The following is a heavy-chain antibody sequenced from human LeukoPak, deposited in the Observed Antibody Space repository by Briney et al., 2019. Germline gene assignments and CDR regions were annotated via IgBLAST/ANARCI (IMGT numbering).Heavy chain of an antibody. V-gene: IGHV4-59*08. D-gene: IGHD2-21*02. CDR1: GDSISSYY. CDR3: ARRVTSNCFDP. J-gene: IGHJ5*02. CDR2: IHYSGSS. Sequence: SETLSLTCTVSGDSISSYYWSWTRQPPGKGLEWIGYIHYSGSSNYNPSLKSRVTTSVDTSQNQFSLKLRSVTAADTAVYYCARRVTSNCFDPWGQGTLVTVTS.